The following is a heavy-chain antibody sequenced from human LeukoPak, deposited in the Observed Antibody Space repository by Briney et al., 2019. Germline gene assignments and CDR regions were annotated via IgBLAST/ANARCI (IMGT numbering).Heavy chain of an antibody. D-gene: IGHD3-10*01. J-gene: IGHJ4*02. V-gene: IGHV4-59*01. CDR2: IYYSGST. CDR1: GGPISSYY. CDR3: ARDPSGAYFDY. Sequence: SETLSLTCTVSGGPISSYYWSWIRQPPGKGLEWIGYIYYSGSTNYNPSLKSRVTISVDTSKNQFSLKLSSVTAADTAVYYCARDPSGAYFDYWGQGTLVTVSS.